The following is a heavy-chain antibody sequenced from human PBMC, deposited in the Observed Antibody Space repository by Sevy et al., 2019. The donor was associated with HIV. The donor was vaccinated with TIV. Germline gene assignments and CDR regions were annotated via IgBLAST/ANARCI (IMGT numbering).Heavy chain of an antibody. V-gene: IGHV3-33*01. CDR3: ARVVSEELAFQYFDY. Sequence: GGSLRLSCAASGFTFSSYGMHWVRLAPGKGLEWVAVIWYDGSNKYYADSVKGRFTISRDNSKNTLYLQMNSLRAEDTAVYYCARVVSEELAFQYFDYWGQGTLVTVSS. CDR1: GFTFSSYG. CDR2: IWYDGSNK. J-gene: IGHJ4*02. D-gene: IGHD1-7*01.